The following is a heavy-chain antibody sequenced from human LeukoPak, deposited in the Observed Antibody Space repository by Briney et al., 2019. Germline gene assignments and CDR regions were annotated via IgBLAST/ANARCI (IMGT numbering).Heavy chain of an antibody. CDR3: ARDGFDYGGNRKDPVHDY. J-gene: IGHJ4*02. D-gene: IGHD4-23*01. V-gene: IGHV3-20*01. CDR1: GFTFDDYG. CDR2: INWNGGST. Sequence: PGGSLRLSCAASGFTFDDYGMSWVRQAPGKGLERVSGINWNGGSTGYADSVKGRFTISRDNAKNSLYLQMNSLRAEDTALYHCARDGFDYGGNRKDPVHDYWGQGTLVTVSS.